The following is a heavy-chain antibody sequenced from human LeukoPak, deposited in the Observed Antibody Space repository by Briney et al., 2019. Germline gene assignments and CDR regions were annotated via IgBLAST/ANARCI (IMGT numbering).Heavy chain of an antibody. CDR3: ARALGGEAY. CDR2: INTMNGNT. V-gene: IGHV1-18*04. CDR1: GYTFTKYG. J-gene: IGHJ4*02. Sequence: ASVKVSCKASGYTFTKYGISWVRQAPGRGLEWMGWINTMNGNTNYAQKFQGRVTVTIDTSTSTAYVELRSLRYDDTAVYYCARALGGEAYWGQGTLVTVSS. D-gene: IGHD3-16*01.